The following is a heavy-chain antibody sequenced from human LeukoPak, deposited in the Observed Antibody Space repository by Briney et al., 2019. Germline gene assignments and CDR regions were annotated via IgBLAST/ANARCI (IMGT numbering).Heavy chain of an antibody. V-gene: IGHV3-15*01. CDR2: IKSKTDGGTT. J-gene: IGHJ4*02. CDR3: ARDGPDYYDRNYFDY. D-gene: IGHD3-22*01. CDR1: GFTFSNAW. Sequence: GGSLRLSCAASGFTFSNAWMSWVRQAPGKGLEWVGRIKSKTDGGTTDYAAPVKGRFTISRDNAKNSLYLQMNSLRAEDTAVYYCARDGPDYYDRNYFDYWGQGTLVTVSS.